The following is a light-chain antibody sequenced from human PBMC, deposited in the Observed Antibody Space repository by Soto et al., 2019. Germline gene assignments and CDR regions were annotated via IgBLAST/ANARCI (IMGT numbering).Light chain of an antibody. V-gene: IGLV2-14*01. Sequence: QSALTQPASVSGSPGQSITISCTGTSSDVGGYNYVSWYQQHPGKAPKLMIYDVNNRPSGVSDRFSVSKSGNTASLTISGLQAEDEADYFCSSYTSSNTLYVLGAGTKVTVL. CDR3: SSYTSSNTLYV. CDR2: DVN. J-gene: IGLJ1*01. CDR1: SSDVGGYNY.